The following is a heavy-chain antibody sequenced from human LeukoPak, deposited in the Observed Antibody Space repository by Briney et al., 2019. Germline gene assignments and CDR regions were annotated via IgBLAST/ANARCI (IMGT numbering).Heavy chain of an antibody. J-gene: IGHJ6*02. CDR3: ASAAYCGGDCPPDGMDV. CDR2: IYYSGST. CDR1: GGSISSGGYY. Sequence: SQTLSLTCTVSGGSISSGGYYWSWTRQHPGKGLEWIGYIYYSGSTYYNPSLKSRVTISVDTSKNQFSLKLSSVTAADTAVYYCASAAYCGGDCPPDGMDVWGQGTTVTVSS. V-gene: IGHV4-31*03. D-gene: IGHD2-21*02.